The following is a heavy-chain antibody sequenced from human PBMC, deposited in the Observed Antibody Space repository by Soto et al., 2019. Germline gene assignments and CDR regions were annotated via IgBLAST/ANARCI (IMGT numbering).Heavy chain of an antibody. CDR2: TYYRSKWYN. J-gene: IGHJ5*02. Sequence: SPTLSLPCAFSGDSVSSNSAAWNWIRQSPSRGLEWLGRTYYRSKWYNDYAVSVKSRITVNPDTSKNQFSLQLNSVTPEDTAVYYCARDLTGYSYGNSWFDPWGQGTLVTVSS. D-gene: IGHD5-18*01. CDR1: GDSVSSNSAA. V-gene: IGHV6-1*01. CDR3: ARDLTGYSYGNSWFDP.